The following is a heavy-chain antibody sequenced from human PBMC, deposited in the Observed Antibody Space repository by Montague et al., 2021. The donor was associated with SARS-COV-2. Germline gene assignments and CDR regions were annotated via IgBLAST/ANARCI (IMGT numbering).Heavy chain of an antibody. Sequence: LVKPTQTLTLTCTFSGFSLSTSGMCVSWIRQPPGKGLEWIGYXXYSGSTNYSPSLKSRVTISVDTSKNQFSLKLSSVTAADTAVYYCARGDVVVVAANDYYYGMDVWGQGTTVTVSS. CDR3: ARGDVVVVAANDYYYGMDV. CDR1: GFSLSTSGMC. CDR2: XXYSGST. D-gene: IGHD2-15*01. V-gene: IGHV4-61*08. J-gene: IGHJ6*02.